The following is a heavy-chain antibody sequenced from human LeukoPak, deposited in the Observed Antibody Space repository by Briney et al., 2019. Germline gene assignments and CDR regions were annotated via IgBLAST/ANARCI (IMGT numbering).Heavy chain of an antibody. CDR2: ISGSGGST. CDR1: GFTFSSYA. CDR3: AKFRIDYGDYYYYGMDV. V-gene: IGHV3-23*01. D-gene: IGHD4-17*01. Sequence: GGSLRLSCAASGFTFSSYAMSWVRQAPGKGLEWVSAISGSGGSTYYADSVKGRFTISRDNSKNTLYLQMNSLRAEDTAVYHCAKFRIDYGDYYYYGMDVWGQGTTVTVSS. J-gene: IGHJ6*02.